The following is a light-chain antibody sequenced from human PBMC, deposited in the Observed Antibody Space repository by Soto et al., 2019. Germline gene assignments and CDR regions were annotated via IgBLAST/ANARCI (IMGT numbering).Light chain of an antibody. Sequence: QSVLTQPRSVSGSPGQSVTISCTGASSDVGGYNYVSWYQQHPGKAPKLMLYDVSKRPSGVPDSFSGSKSGNTASLPISGLQTEDEAHYYRCSYAGRYTYVFGTGTKVTVL. CDR1: SSDVGGYNY. CDR3: CSYAGRYTYV. J-gene: IGLJ1*01. CDR2: DVS. V-gene: IGLV2-11*01.